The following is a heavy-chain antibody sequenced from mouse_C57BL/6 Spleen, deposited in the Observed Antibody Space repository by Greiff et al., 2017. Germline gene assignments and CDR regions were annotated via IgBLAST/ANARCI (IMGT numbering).Heavy chain of an antibody. CDR1: GFTFSSYT. V-gene: IGHV5-9*01. CDR2: ISGGGGNT. CDR3: AVYYGFPFAY. D-gene: IGHD2-2*01. Sequence: DVMLVESGGGLVKPGGSLKLSCAASGFTFSSYTMSWVRQTPEKRLEWVATISGGGGNTYYPDSVKGRFTISRDNAKNTLYLQMSSLRSEDTALYYCAVYYGFPFAYWGQGTLVTVSA. J-gene: IGHJ3*01.